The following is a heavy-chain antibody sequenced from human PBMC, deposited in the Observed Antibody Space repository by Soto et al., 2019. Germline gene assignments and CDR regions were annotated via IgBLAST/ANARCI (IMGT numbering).Heavy chain of an antibody. CDR2: ISGSGGST. V-gene: IGHV3-23*01. D-gene: IGHD3-3*01. J-gene: IGHJ5*02. CDR3: AKAGFGFWSGYPNWFDP. CDR1: GFTFSSYA. Sequence: EVQLLESGGGLVQPGGSLRLSCAASGFTFSSYAMSWVRQAPGKGLEWVSAISGSGGSTYYADSVKGRFTISRDNSKHTLYLQMNSLRAEDTAVYYCAKAGFGFWSGYPNWFDPWGQGTLVTVSS.